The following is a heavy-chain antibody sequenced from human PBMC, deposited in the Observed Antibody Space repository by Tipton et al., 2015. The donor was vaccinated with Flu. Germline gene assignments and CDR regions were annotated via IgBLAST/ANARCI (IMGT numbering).Heavy chain of an antibody. J-gene: IGHJ4*02. D-gene: IGHD6-13*01. CDR3: ARAHWGSSWSYYFDF. V-gene: IGHV3-11*01. CDR1: AFTFSDHY. CDR2: ITATGAGV. Sequence: GSLRLSCAASAFTFSDHYMSWIRQAPGKGLEWISYITATGAGVSYADSVKVRFTISRDNAKDSVYLQMNSLRAEDTAVYYCARAHWGSSWSYYFDFWGPGTLVTVSS.